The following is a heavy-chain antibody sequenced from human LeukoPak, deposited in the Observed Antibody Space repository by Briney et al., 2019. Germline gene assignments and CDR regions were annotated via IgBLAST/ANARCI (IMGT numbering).Heavy chain of an antibody. CDR1: GFTFSSYA. D-gene: IGHD2-2*02. CDR2: ISYDGSNK. CDR3: VGCSSTSCYTSFDY. V-gene: IGHV3-30*01. J-gene: IGHJ4*02. Sequence: GGSLRLSCAASGFTFSSYAMHWVRQAPGKGLEWVAVISYDGSNKYYADSAKGRFTISRDNSKNTLYLQMNSLRAEDTAVYYCVGCSSTSCYTSFDYWGQGTLVTVSS.